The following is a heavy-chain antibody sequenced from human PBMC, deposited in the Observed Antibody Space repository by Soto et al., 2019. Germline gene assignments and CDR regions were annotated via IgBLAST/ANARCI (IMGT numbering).Heavy chain of an antibody. V-gene: IGHV1-69*08. CDR2: ITPILSIA. CDR1: GGTFSSYT. J-gene: IGHJ6*02. D-gene: IGHD1-26*01. CDR3: ARDLVGARGFGMDD. Sequence: QVQLVQSGAEVKKPGSSVKVSCKASGGTFSSYTISWVRQAPGQGLEWMGRITPILSIANYAQKFQGRVTITSDKSTSTAYLEASSLRSEDTAVYYCARDLVGARGFGMDDWGQGTTVTVSS.